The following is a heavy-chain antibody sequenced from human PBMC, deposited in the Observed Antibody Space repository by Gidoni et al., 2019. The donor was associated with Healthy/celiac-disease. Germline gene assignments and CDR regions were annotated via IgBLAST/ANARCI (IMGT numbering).Heavy chain of an antibody. J-gene: IGHJ3*02. CDR2: IRSKTYGGTT. D-gene: IGHD2-15*01. V-gene: IGHV3-49*04. CDR3: TRGFYGGKGALDI. CDR1: GFTFVDSA. Sequence: EVQLVESGGGLVQPGRSLRLSCTASGFTFVDSAMSWVRQAPGKGLEWIGFIRSKTYGGTTEYAASVKGRFTISRDDSKSIAYLQMNSLKTEDTAVYYCTRGFYGGKGALDIWGQGTMVTVSS.